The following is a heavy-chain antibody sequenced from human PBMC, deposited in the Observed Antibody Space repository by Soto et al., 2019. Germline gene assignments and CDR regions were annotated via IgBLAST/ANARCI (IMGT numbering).Heavy chain of an antibody. J-gene: IGHJ4*02. D-gene: IGHD2-2*02. CDR2: VSGGTGNT. V-gene: IGHV1-3*01. CDR1: GYTFTSYT. CDR3: ARDGPTSSCYTY. Sequence: VASVKVSCKASGYTFTSYTIHWVRQAPGQSLEWMGWVSGGTGNTKNSQKFQGRVTITRDTSATTAYMELSSLKSEDTALYYCARDGPTSSCYTYWGQGTLVTVSS.